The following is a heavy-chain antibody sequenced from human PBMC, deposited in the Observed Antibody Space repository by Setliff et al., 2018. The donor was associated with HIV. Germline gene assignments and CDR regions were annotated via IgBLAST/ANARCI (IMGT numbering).Heavy chain of an antibody. J-gene: IGHJ4*02. D-gene: IGHD3-22*01. CDR1: GFTFSSYD. CDR3: ARVVGAYYDSSGYYYSYYFDY. Sequence: GGSLRLSCAASGFTFSSYDMQWVRQAPGKGLEWVSAIGIAGDAYYAGSVKGRFTISRENAKNSLYLQMNSLRAEDTAVYYCARVVGAYYDSSGYYYSYYFDYWGQGTLVTVSS. V-gene: IGHV3-13*01. CDR2: IGIAGDA.